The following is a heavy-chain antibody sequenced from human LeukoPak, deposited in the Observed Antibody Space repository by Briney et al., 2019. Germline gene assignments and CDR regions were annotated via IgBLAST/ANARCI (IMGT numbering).Heavy chain of an antibody. CDR3: ARVGLYSSGWYGDAFDI. CDR2: ISAYNGNT. CDR1: GYTFTSYG. D-gene: IGHD6-19*01. J-gene: IGHJ3*02. V-gene: IGHV1-18*01. Sequence: GASVKVSCKASGYTFTSYGISSVRQAPGQGLEWMGWISAYNGNTNYAQKLQGRVTMTTDTSTSTAYMELRSLRSDDTAVYYCARVGLYSSGWYGDAFDIWGQGTMVTVSS.